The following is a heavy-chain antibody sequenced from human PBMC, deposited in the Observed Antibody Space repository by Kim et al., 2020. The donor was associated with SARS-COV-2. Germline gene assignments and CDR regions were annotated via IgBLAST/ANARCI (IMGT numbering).Heavy chain of an antibody. CDR3: ARSPSSYYYYGMDV. J-gene: IGHJ6*02. CDR1: GFTFSSYS. V-gene: IGHV3-48*02. CDR2: ISSSSSTI. Sequence: GGSLRLSCAASGFTFSSYSMNWVRQAPGKGLEWVSYISSSSSTIYYADSVKGRFTISRDNAKNSLYLQMNSLRDEDTAVYYCARSPSSYYYYGMDVWGQGTTVTVSS.